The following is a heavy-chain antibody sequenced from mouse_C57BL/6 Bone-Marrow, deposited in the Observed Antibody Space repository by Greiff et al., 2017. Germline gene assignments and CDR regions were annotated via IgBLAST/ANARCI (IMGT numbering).Heavy chain of an antibody. J-gene: IGHJ4*01. CDR2: INPYNGGT. Sequence: VQLQQPGPVLVKPGASVKMSCKASGYTFTDYYMNWVKQSHGKSLEWIGVINPYNGGTSYNQKFKGKATLTVDKSSSTAYMELNSLTSEDSAVYYCARDYGSSHYYAMDYWGQGTSVTVSS. CDR1: GYTFTDYY. V-gene: IGHV1-19*01. CDR3: ARDYGSSHYYAMDY. D-gene: IGHD1-1*01.